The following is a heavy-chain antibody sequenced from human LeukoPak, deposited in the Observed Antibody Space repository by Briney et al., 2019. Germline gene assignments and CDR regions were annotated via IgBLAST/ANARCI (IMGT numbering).Heavy chain of an antibody. CDR2: ISSSSSTT. J-gene: IGHJ5*02. CDR1: GFTFSSYS. V-gene: IGHV3-48*02. D-gene: IGHD1-26*01. Sequence: GGSLRLSCAASGFTFSSYSMNWVRQAPGKGLEWVSYISSSSSTTYYADSVEGRCTISRDNAKKSLYLQMNSLRDEDTAVYYCARVVVGATSHWFDPWGQGTLVTVSS. CDR3: ARVVVGATSHWFDP.